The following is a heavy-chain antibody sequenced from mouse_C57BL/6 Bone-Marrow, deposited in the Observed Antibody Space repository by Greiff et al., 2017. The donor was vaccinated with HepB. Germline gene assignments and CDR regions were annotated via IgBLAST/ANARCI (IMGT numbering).Heavy chain of an antibody. CDR3: ARAIYYGNYDAMDY. CDR2: ISYDGSN. CDR1: GYSITSGYY. J-gene: IGHJ4*01. Sequence: EVQLVESGPGLVKPSQSLSLTCSVTGYSITSGYYWNWFRQFPGNKLEWMGYISYDGSNNYNPSLKNRIPITRDTSKTQFFLKLNSVTTEDTATYYCARAIYYGNYDAMDYWGQGTSVTVSS. D-gene: IGHD2-1*01. V-gene: IGHV3-6*01.